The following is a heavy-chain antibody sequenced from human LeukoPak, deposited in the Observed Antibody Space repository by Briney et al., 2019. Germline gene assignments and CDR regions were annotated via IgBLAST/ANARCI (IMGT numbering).Heavy chain of an antibody. CDR2: MYYSGST. D-gene: IGHD2-15*01. V-gene: IGHV4-59*01. CDR1: GGSISGYY. Sequence: SETLSLTCAVSGGSISGYYWNWLRQPPGKGLEWIGYMYYSGSTDYNPSLKSRVTISVDTSKNQFSLKVSSVTAADTAVYYCARGRMAESATGPFDIWGQGTMVTVSS. CDR3: ARGRMAESATGPFDI. J-gene: IGHJ3*02.